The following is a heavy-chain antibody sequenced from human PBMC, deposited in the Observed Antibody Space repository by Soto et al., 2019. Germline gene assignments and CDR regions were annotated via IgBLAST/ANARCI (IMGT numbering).Heavy chain of an antibody. V-gene: IGHV4-34*01. CDR3: ARGVITLDV. J-gene: IGHJ6*04. Sequence: SETLSLTCAVYGGSFSDYYWSWIRQPPGKGLEWIGEINHSGSTNYNPSLKSRVTISVDTSKNQFSLKLSSVTAADTAVYYCARGVITLDVWGKGTTVTVSS. CDR1: GGSFSDYY. CDR2: INHSGST.